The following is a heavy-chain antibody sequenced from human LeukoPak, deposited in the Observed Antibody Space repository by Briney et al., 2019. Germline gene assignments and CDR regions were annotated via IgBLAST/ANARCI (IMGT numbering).Heavy chain of an antibody. CDR1: GFTLSDYA. Sequence: GGSLRLSCAASGFTLSDYAMNWVRQAPGEGLEWLSAISGSDGHTFYADSVKGRFTLSRDNSKNTLYLQTKNLRADDTAIYYCAKVPWVGTITWGQGTLVIVSS. V-gene: IGHV3-23*01. D-gene: IGHD1-26*01. CDR2: ISGSDGHT. CDR3: AKVPWVGTIT. J-gene: IGHJ4*02.